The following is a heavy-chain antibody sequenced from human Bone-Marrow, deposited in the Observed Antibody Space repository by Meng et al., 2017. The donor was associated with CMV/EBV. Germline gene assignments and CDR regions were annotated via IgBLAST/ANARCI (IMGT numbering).Heavy chain of an antibody. CDR1: GFTFSRYA. CDR2: MSSDASSE. D-gene: IGHD4-11*01. CDR3: ACVRRSNYLDNAIDY. Sequence: GGSLRLSCAASGFTFSRYAMRWVRQAPGKGLEWVALMSSDASSEDYSDGVRVRFTISRDNSKNTLYLQMNSLRPADTAVYYCACVRRSNYLDNAIDYWGQGTLVTVSS. J-gene: IGHJ4*02. V-gene: IGHV3-30-3*01.